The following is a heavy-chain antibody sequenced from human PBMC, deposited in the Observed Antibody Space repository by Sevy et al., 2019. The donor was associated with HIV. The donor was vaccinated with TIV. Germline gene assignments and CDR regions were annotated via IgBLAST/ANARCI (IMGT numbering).Heavy chain of an antibody. V-gene: IGHV2-5*02. J-gene: IGHJ4*02. CDR3: ARFLKGDYTNYFDS. Sequence: SGPTLVNPAQTLTLTCSFSGFSLNTSGVGVGWIRLPPGKVLEWLALIFWDDEKRYSPPLKNRLTITKDTSKNQVVLTMTNMDPVDTATYYCARFLKGDYTNYFDSWDQGSLVTVSS. CDR2: IFWDDEK. D-gene: IGHD4-4*01. CDR1: GFSLNTSGVG.